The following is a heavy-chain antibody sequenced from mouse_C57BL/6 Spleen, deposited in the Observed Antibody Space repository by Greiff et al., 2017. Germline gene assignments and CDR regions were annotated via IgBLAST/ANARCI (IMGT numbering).Heavy chain of an antibody. Sequence: EVQLQESGGGLVQPGGSMKLSCVASGFTFSNYWMNWVRQSPEKGLEWVAQIRLKSDNYATHYAESVKGRFTISRADSKSSVYLQMNNLRAEDTGIYYCTEGYYGSSYAMDYWGQGTSVTVSS. V-gene: IGHV6-3*01. J-gene: IGHJ4*01. D-gene: IGHD1-1*01. CDR1: GFTFSNYW. CDR3: TEGYYGSSYAMDY. CDR2: IRLKSDNYAT.